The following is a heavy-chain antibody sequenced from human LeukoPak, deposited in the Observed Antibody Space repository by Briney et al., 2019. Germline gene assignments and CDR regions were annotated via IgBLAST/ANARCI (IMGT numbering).Heavy chain of an antibody. D-gene: IGHD1-1*01. Sequence: GASVKVSCKASGGTFSSYAISWVRPAPGQGLEWMGGIIPIFGTANYAQKFQGRVTITADESTSTAYMELSSLRSEDTAVYYCARDRYNWNDRYPNFDYWGQGTLVTVSS. V-gene: IGHV1-69*13. CDR3: ARDRYNWNDRYPNFDY. J-gene: IGHJ4*02. CDR1: GGTFSSYA. CDR2: IIPIFGTA.